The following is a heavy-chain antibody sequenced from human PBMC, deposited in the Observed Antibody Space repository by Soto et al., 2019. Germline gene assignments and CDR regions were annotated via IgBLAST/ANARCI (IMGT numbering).Heavy chain of an antibody. CDR3: ARDRLRYNWNDFPYYYYGMDV. D-gene: IGHD1-1*01. CDR2: ISYDGSNK. Sequence: LRLSCAASGFTFSSYAMHWVRQAPGKGLEWVAVISYDGSNKYYADSVKGRFTISRDNSKNTLYLQMNSLRTEDTAVYYCARDRLRYNWNDFPYYYYGMDVWGQGTTVTVSS. V-gene: IGHV3-30-3*01. J-gene: IGHJ6*02. CDR1: GFTFSSYA.